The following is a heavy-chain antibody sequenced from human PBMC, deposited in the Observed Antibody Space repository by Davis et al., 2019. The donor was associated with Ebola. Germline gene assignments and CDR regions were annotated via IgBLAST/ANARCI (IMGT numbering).Heavy chain of an antibody. CDR2: ISGSGGST. Sequence: GESLKISCAASGFTFSSYAMSWVRQAPGKGLEWVSAISGSGGSTYYADSVKGRFTISRDNSKNTLYLQMNSLRAEDTAVYYCARTYSSSWNFDYWGQGTLVTVSS. D-gene: IGHD6-13*01. CDR3: ARTYSSSWNFDY. CDR1: GFTFSSYA. J-gene: IGHJ4*02. V-gene: IGHV3-23*01.